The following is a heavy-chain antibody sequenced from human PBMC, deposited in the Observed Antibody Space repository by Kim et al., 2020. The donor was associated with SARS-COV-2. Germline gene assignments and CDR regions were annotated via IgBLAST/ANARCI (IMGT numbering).Heavy chain of an antibody. CDR3: AREPRGFGEFGDYYGMDV. J-gene: IGHJ6*02. V-gene: IGHV4-59*01. Sequence: KSRVTISVDTSKNQFSLKLSSVTAAATAVYYCAREPRGFGEFGDYYGMDVWGQGTTVTVSS. D-gene: IGHD3-10*01.